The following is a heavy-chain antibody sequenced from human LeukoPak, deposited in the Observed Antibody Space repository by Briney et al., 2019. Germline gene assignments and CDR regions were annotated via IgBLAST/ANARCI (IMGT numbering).Heavy chain of an antibody. V-gene: IGHV5-51*01. CDR2: IYPDDSDT. CDR3: ARSRDSSGYYYLI. J-gene: IGHJ4*02. CDR1: GYTFTNYW. D-gene: IGHD3-22*01. Sequence: GESLKISCEASGYTFTNYWIGWVRQMPGKGLEWRGIIYPDDSDTKYSPSFQGQVTISADKSISTAYLQWSSLKAADTAMYYCARSRDSSGYYYLIWGQGTLVTVSS.